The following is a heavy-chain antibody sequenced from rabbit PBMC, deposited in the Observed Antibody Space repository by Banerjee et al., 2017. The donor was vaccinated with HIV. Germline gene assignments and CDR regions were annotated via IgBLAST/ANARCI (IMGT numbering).Heavy chain of an antibody. D-gene: IGHD1-1*01. CDR1: GFSFSNKYV. J-gene: IGHJ4*01. CDR3: ARDMTGVIGWNFNL. Sequence: QEQLEESGGGLVKPGASLTLSCKASGFSFSNKYVMCWVRQAPGKGLKWMGCIDAGSNGNTYYASWAKGRFTVAKASSPTVTLQMASLTAADTAPYFCARDMTGVIGWNFNLWDPATLVT. V-gene: IGHV1S45*01. CDR2: IDAGSNGNT.